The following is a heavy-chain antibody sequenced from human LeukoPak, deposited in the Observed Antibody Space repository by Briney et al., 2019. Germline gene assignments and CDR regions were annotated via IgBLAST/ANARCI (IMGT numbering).Heavy chain of an antibody. V-gene: IGHV3-74*01. D-gene: IGHD6-19*01. J-gene: IGHJ3*02. Sequence: GGSLRLSCAASGFTFRSYWMHWVRQVPGKGLVWVSRINSDGSSTSYADSVKGRFTMSRDNAKNTLYLQMNSLRAEDTAAYYCARDGGSGWYGAFDIWGQGTMVTVSS. CDR2: INSDGSST. CDR3: ARDGGSGWYGAFDI. CDR1: GFTFRSYW.